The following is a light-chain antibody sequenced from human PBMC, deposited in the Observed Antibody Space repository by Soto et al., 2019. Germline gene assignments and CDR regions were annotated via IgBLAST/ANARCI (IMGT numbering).Light chain of an antibody. V-gene: IGKV3-15*01. CDR3: QQYNNWPPWT. J-gene: IGKJ1*01. CDR2: GAS. CDR1: QSVSSN. Sequence: EIVMTQSPATLSVSPGERATLSCRASQSVSSNLAWYQQKPGQAPRLLIYGASTRATGIPARFSGSGSGTKFTLTISSLHSEDFAVYYCQQYNNWPPWTFGQWTKVDIK.